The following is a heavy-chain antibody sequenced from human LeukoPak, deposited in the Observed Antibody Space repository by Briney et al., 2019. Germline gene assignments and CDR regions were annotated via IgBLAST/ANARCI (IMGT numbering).Heavy chain of an antibody. D-gene: IGHD5-12*01. J-gene: IGHJ6*03. CDR1: GYTFTSYG. CDR2: MNPNSGNT. V-gene: IGHV1-8*03. CDR3: ARGVAYYYYYYMDV. Sequence: GASVKVSCKASGYTFTSYGISWVRQATGQGLEWMGWMNPNSGNTGYAQKFQGRVTITRNTSISTAYMELSSLRSEDTAVYYCARGVAYYYYYYMDVWGKGTTVTVSS.